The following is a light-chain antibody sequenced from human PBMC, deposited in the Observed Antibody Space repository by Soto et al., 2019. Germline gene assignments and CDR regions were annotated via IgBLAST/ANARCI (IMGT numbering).Light chain of an antibody. CDR1: RSNIGAGYH. CDR2: GNS. V-gene: IGLV1-40*01. J-gene: IGLJ3*02. Sequence: QSVLTQPPSVSGAPGQRVTISCTGSRSNIGAGYHVQWYQQLPGTAPKLLIYGNSNRPSGVPDRFSGSKSGTSASLAITGLQAEDEADYYCQSYDSSLSGSVFGGGTKLTVL. CDR3: QSYDSSLSGSV.